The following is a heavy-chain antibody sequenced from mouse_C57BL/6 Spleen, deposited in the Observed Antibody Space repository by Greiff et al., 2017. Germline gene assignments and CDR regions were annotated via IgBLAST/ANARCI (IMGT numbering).Heavy chain of an antibody. CDR3: ARWGWDYFDD. V-gene: IGHV1-69*01. J-gene: IGHJ2*01. Sequence: QVQLQQPGAELVMPGASVKLSCKASGYTFTSYWMHWVKQRPGQGLEWIGEIDPSDSYTNYNQKFKGKSTLTVDKSSSTAYMQLSSLTSEDSAVYYGARWGWDYFDDWGQGTTLTVSS. CDR2: IDPSDSYT. CDR1: GYTFTSYW. D-gene: IGHD1-1*02.